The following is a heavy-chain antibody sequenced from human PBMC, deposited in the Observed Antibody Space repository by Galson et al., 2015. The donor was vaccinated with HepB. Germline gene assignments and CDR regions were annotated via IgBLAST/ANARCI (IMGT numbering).Heavy chain of an antibody. CDR1: GYTLTELS. V-gene: IGHV1-24*01. CDR3: ATDLPPSGATHYYYGMDV. Sequence: SVKVSCKVSGYTLTELSMHWVRQAPGKGLEWMGGFDPEDGETIYAQKFQGRVTMTEDTSTDTAYMELSSLRSEDTAVYYCATDLPPSGATHYYYGMDVWGQGTTVTVSS. J-gene: IGHJ6*02. CDR2: FDPEDGET. D-gene: IGHD5-12*01.